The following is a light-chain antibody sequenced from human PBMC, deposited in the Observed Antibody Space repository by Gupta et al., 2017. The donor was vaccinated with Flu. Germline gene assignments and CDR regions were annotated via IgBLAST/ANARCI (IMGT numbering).Light chain of an antibody. CDR1: QDISNS. Sequence: PSSMSASVGDRVTITCQASQDISNSLHWYQQKPVKAPKLLIYDTSKLETRVPSTSTGCASGTDFAFTISIRHPEDFATYYCQREDNLPITFGHGTRLDIK. V-gene: IGKV1-33*01. J-gene: IGKJ3*01. CDR2: DTS. CDR3: QREDNLPIT.